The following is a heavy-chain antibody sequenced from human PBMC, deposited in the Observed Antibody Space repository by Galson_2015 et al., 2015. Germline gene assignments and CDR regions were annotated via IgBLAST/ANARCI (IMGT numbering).Heavy chain of an antibody. D-gene: IGHD1-1*01. Sequence: CAISGDSVSTTGAAWNWLRQSPSRGLEWLGRTFYRSRWYNDYAVSMKSRITINPDTSKNQFSLQLSSVTPEDTAVYYCARGGNGANWYFDLWGRGTLVTVSS. V-gene: IGHV6-1*01. CDR2: TFYRSRWYN. CDR3: ARGGNGANWYFDL. J-gene: IGHJ2*01. CDR1: GDSVSTTGAA.